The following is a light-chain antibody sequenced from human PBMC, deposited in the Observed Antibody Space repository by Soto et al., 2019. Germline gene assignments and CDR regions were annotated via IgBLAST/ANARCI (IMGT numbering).Light chain of an antibody. J-gene: IGLJ2*01. Sequence: QSALTQPRSVSGSPGQSGTLSCTGTRSDVGGYNYVSWYQQHPGKPPKLMIYDVSKRPSGVPDRFSGSKSGNTASLTISGLQAEDEADYYCCSYAGSYTLVFGGGTKLTVL. CDR1: RSDVGGYNY. CDR3: CSYAGSYTLV. V-gene: IGLV2-11*01. CDR2: DVS.